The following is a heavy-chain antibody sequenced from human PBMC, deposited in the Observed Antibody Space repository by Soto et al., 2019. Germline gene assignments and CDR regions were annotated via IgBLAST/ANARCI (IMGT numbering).Heavy chain of an antibody. CDR2: IYYSGST. V-gene: IGHV4-61*01. CDR1: GGSVSSGSYY. CDR3: ARAVGGVCDI. D-gene: IGHD2-8*02. Sequence: SSETLSLTCTVSGGSVSSGSYYWSWIRQPPGKGLEWIGYIYYSGSTNYNPSLKSRVTISVDTSKNQFSLKLSSVTAADTAVYYCARAVGGVCDIWGQGTMVTVSS. J-gene: IGHJ3*02.